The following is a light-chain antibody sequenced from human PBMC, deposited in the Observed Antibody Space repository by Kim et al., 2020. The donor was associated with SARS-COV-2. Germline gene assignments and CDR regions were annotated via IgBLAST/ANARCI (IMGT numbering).Light chain of an antibody. CDR3: QQYYGSPLT. J-gene: IGKJ4*01. CDR2: GAS. V-gene: IGKV3-20*01. Sequence: EIVLTQSPATLSLSPGERGTLSCRASHSVINNYLAWYQQKPGQAPRLLIYGASSRATGIPDRFSGSGSGTDFTLTINRLEPEDFAVYYCQQYYGSPLTVGGGTKVEI. CDR1: HSVINNY.